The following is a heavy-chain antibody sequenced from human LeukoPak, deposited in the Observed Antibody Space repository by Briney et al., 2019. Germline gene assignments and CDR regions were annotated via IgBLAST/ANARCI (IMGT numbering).Heavy chain of an antibody. CDR3: ARGAVPSSGWYYFDY. Sequence: GGSLRLSCAASGFTVSSNYMSWVRQAPGKGLEWVSVIYSGGSTYYAGSVKGRFTISRHNSKNTLYLQMNSLRAEDTAVYYCARGAVPSSGWYYFDYWGQGTLVTVSS. CDR2: IYSGGST. J-gene: IGHJ4*02. D-gene: IGHD6-19*01. CDR1: GFTVSSNY. V-gene: IGHV3-53*04.